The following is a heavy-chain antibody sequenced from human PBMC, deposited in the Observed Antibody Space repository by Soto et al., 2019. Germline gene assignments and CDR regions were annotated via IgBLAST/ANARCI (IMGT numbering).Heavy chain of an antibody. CDR2: ITHRGIP. CDR1: GGSVSGYH. J-gene: IGHJ4*02. Sequence: SETLSLTCAVYGGSVSGYHWTRIRQPPGRGLDWIGEITHRGIPNYNPSLKSRVTISIDTSKKQFSLNLRSVTAADAAVYYCARIPGSDYSDPLDCWGER. D-gene: IGHD4-17*01. V-gene: IGHV4-34*01. CDR3: ARIPGSDYSDPLDC.